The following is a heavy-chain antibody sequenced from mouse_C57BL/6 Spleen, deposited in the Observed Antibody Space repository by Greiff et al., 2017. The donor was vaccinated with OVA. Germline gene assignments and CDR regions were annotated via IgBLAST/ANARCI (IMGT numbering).Heavy chain of an antibody. CDR1: GYSITSGYY. V-gene: IGHV3-6*01. J-gene: IGHJ1*03. D-gene: IGHD2-1*01. CDR3: ARRELYYGNYEGYFDV. CDR2: ISYDGSN. Sequence: DVQLQESGPGLVKPSQSLSLTCSVTGYSITSGYYWNWIRQFPGNKLEWMGYISYDGSNNYNPSLKNRISITRDTSKNQFFLKLNSVTTEDTATYYCARRELYYGNYEGYFDVWGTGTTVTVSS.